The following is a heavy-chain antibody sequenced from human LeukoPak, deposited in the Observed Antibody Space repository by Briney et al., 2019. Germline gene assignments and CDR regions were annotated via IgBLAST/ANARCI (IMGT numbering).Heavy chain of an antibody. J-gene: IGHJ4*02. V-gene: IGHV1-24*01. CDR2: FDPDDGET. Sequence: ASVKVSCKVSGYTLTELPIHWVRHAPGKGLEWMGGFDPDDGETVYAQMFQGRVTMTEDTSSDTASMELSSLRSEDTAVYYCATGTSGSYYVGIVRPIDYWGQGTLVTVSS. CDR1: GYTLTELP. D-gene: IGHD1-26*01. CDR3: ATGTSGSYYVGIVRPIDY.